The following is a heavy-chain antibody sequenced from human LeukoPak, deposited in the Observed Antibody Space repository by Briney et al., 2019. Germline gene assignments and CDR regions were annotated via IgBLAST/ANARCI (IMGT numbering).Heavy chain of an antibody. D-gene: IGHD4-17*01. CDR2: IYPGDSDT. CDR3: ARSPYGDYDS. V-gene: IGHV5-51*01. J-gene: IGHJ4*02. CDR1: QYTFTNYW. Sequence: GESLKISCKGSQYTFTNYWIGWVRQMPGKGLEWMGIIYPGDSDTRYSPSFQGQVTISADKSISTAYLQWSSLRASDTAMYYCARSPYGDYDSWGQGTLVTVSS.